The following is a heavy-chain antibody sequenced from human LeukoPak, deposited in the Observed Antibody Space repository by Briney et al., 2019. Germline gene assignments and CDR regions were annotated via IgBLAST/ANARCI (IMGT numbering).Heavy chain of an antibody. CDR2: VWYDESNK. V-gene: IGHV3-33*01. CDR3: AREDSSGAFDI. Sequence: PGGSLRLSCAASGFTFRSYDMHWVRQAPGKGLEWVAVVWYDESNKYYVDSVKGRFTISRDNSENTLYLQMNSLRVEDTALYYCAREDSSGAFDIWGQGTMVTVSS. CDR1: GFTFRSYD. D-gene: IGHD3-22*01. J-gene: IGHJ3*02.